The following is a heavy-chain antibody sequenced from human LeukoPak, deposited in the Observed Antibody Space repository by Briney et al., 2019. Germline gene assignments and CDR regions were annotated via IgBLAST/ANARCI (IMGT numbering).Heavy chain of an antibody. V-gene: IGHV5-51*01. D-gene: IGHD2-2*02. J-gene: IGHJ4*01. CDR1: GYSFTSNW. CDR2: IYPGDSDT. CDR3: ARGFRDGKGHCTSSSCYIPEY. Sequence: GESLKISCKGSGYSFTSNWIGWVRQMSGEGLEWMGIIYPGDSDTAYSPSFQGQVTISADNSISTAYLQWSSLKASDSAMYYCARGFRDGKGHCTSSSCYIPEYWGQGTLVTVSS.